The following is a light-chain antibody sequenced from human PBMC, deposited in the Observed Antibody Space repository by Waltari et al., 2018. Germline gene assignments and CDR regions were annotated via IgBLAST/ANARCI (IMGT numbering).Light chain of an antibody. V-gene: IGKV4-1*01. J-gene: IGKJ1*01. CDR2: WAS. Sequence: DIAMTQSPDSLAVSLGERDTTHCKSSRSVFYTDNNKNYLPWYQQKPGQPPQLLISWASTRESGVPDRFIGSGSGTDFTLTISSLQAEDVAVYYCHQHYTTPWTFGQGTLVEL. CDR3: HQHYTTPWT. CDR1: RSVFYTDNNKNY.